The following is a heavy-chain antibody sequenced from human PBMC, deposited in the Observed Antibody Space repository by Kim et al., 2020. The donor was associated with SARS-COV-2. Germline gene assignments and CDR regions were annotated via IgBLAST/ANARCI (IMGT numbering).Heavy chain of an antibody. D-gene: IGHD2-2*01. CDR3: ARGGYCSSTSCYFYYYALDV. V-gene: IGHV3-21*01. Sequence: GGSLRLSCAASGFDFGTHSMNWVRQAPGKGLEWVSPIGGASNYIYYADSVKGRFTISRDNAKNSLYLQMNSLRAEDTAVYYCARGGYCSSTSCYFYYYALDVWGQGTTVTVSS. CDR1: GFDFGTHS. J-gene: IGHJ6*02. CDR2: IGGASNYI.